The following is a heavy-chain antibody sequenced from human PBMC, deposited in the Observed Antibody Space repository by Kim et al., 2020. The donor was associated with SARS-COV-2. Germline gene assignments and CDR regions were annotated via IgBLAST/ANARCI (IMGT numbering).Heavy chain of an antibody. CDR3: AREGYYYDSSGS. J-gene: IGHJ3*01. V-gene: IGHV4-31*02. Sequence: YYNPSLKSRVTISVDTSKNQFSLKLSSVTAADTAVYYCAREGYYYDSSGSWGQGTMVTVSS. D-gene: IGHD3-22*01.